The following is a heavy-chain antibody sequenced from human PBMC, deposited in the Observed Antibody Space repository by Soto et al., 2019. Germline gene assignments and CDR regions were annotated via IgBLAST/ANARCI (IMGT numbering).Heavy chain of an antibody. J-gene: IGHJ6*02. Sequence: QVQLVQSGAEVKKPGSSVKVSCKASGGTFSSYAISWVRQAPGQGLEWMGGIIPIFGTANYAQKFQGRVTITADESTSTADMERSSLRSEDTAVYYCATQGLPNYYNYGMDDWCQRTTVTVSS. CDR3: ATQGLPNYYNYGMDD. CDR1: GGTFSSYA. D-gene: IGHD5-18*01. V-gene: IGHV1-69*12. CDR2: IIPIFGTA.